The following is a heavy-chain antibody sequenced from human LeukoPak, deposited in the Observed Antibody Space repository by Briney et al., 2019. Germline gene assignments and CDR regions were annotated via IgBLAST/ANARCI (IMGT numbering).Heavy chain of an antibody. V-gene: IGHV4-61*02. CDR2: IYSSGST. D-gene: IGHD3-10*01. CDR1: GGSISSGSYY. CDR3: ARHVSSMVRGLMYFDY. Sequence: PSETLSLTCTVSGGSISSGSYYWSWIRQPAGKGLEWIGRIYSSGSTNYNPSLKSRVTISLDTSKNQFSLKLSSVTAADTAVYYCARHVSSMVRGLMYFDYWGQGTLVTVSS. J-gene: IGHJ4*02.